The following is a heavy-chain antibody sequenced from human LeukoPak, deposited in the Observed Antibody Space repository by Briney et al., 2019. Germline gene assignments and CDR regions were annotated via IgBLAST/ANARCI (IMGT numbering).Heavy chain of an antibody. J-gene: IGHJ4*02. CDR2: ISFSSTTI. Sequence: GGTLRLSCAASGFSFDTYSMNWFRQAPGKGLEWVAYISFSSTTIFYADFVKGRFTISRDNVQNSLFLQMSSLGAEDTAVYFCARVPHDYSDYVAYWGQGTLVTVSS. CDR3: ARVPHDYSDYVAY. V-gene: IGHV3-48*04. D-gene: IGHD4-11*01. CDR1: GFSFDTYS.